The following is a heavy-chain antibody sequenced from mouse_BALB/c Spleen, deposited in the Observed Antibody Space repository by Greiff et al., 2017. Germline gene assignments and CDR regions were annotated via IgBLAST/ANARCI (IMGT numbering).Heavy chain of an antibody. CDR1: GYTFTSYY. CDR2: INPSNGGT. CDR3: TRAFLWLLAFDY. V-gene: IGHV1S81*02. D-gene: IGHD2-3*01. J-gene: IGHJ2*01. Sequence: QVQLKESGAELVKPGASVKLSCKASGYTFTSYYMYWVKQRPGQGLEWIGEINPSNGGTNFNEKFKSKATLTVDKSSSTAYMQLSSLTSEDSAVYYCTRAFLWLLAFDYWGQGTTLTVSS.